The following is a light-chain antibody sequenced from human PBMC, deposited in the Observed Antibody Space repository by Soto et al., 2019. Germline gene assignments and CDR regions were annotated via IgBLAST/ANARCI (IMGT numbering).Light chain of an antibody. CDR3: QQFGTSPRYT. J-gene: IGKJ2*01. CDR2: EAS. Sequence: EILLTQSPGTLSFSPGERATLSCRTSQSVGSTYLAWYQQKPGQAPRLLIYEASRRATGIPDRFSGSGSGTDFTLTISRLEPEDFAVYYCQQFGTSPRYTFGQGTKLEI. CDR1: QSVGSTY. V-gene: IGKV3-20*01.